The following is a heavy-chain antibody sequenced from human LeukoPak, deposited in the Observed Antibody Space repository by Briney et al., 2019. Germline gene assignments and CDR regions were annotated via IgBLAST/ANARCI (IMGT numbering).Heavy chain of an antibody. CDR3: AKEWDFVGYYDFLSGHNWFDP. J-gene: IGHJ5*02. CDR1: GFTFSSYA. CDR2: ISGSGGST. V-gene: IGHV3-23*01. Sequence: GGSLRLSCAASGFTFSSYAMSWVRQAPGKGLEWVSAISGSGGSTYYADSVKGRFTISRDNSKNTLYLQMNSLRAEDTAVYYCAKEWDFVGYYDFLSGHNWFDPWGQGTLVTVSS. D-gene: IGHD3-3*01.